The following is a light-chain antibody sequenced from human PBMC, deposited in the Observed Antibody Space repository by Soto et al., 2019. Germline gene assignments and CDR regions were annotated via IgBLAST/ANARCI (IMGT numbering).Light chain of an antibody. Sequence: DIQMTQSPSTLSASVGDRVIITCRASQSVSDWLAWYRQKPGKAPELLIYSASTLETGVPSRFSGSGSGTDFTLTVSSLQREDFATYYCQQYERYPLTFGGGTKVEIK. V-gene: IGKV1-5*03. CDR1: QSVSDW. J-gene: IGKJ4*01. CDR2: SAS. CDR3: QQYERYPLT.